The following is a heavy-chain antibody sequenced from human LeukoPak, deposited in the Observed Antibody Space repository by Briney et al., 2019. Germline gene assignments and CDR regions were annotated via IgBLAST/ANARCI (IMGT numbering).Heavy chain of an antibody. J-gene: IGHJ4*02. CDR3: ARSGRGTYYYFDY. CDR1: GYTFTGYY. CDR2: INSNSGGT. V-gene: IGHV1-2*02. D-gene: IGHD1-26*01. Sequence: ASVKVSCKASGYTFTGYYIHWVRQAPGQGLEWMGWINSNSGGTNYAQKLQGRVTMSTDTSTGTAYMELRSLRSDETAVYYCARSGRGTYYYFDYWGQGTLVTVSS.